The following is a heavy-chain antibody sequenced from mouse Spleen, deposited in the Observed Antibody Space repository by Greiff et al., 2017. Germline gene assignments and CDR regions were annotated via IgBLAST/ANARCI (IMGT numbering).Heavy chain of an antibody. V-gene: IGHV1S40*01. CDR1: GYIFITYW. CDR2: IFPASGST. J-gene: IGHJ2*01. Sequence: QVQLKQSGPELVRPGASVKLSCKASGYIFITYWMNWVKQRPGQGLEWIGQIFPASGSTNYNEMFEGKATLTVDTSSSTAYMQLSSLTSEDSAVYYCARSYPYYFDYWGQGTTLTVSS. D-gene: IGHD2-10*01. CDR3: ARSYPYYFDY.